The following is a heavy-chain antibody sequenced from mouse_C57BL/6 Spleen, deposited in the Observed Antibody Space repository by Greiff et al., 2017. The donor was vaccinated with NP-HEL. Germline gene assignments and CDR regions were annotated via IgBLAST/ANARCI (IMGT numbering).Heavy chain of an antibody. CDR2: IRSKSNNYAT. CDR3: VRNYDYYAMDY. V-gene: IGHV10-1*01. CDR1: GFSFNTYA. D-gene: IGHD1-1*02. J-gene: IGHJ4*01. Sequence: EVQRVESGGGLVQPKGSLKLSCAASGFSFNTYAMNWVRQAPGKGLEWVARIRSKSNNYATYYADSVKDRFTISRDDSESKLYLQMNNLKTEDTAMYYCVRNYDYYAMDYWGQGTSVTVS.